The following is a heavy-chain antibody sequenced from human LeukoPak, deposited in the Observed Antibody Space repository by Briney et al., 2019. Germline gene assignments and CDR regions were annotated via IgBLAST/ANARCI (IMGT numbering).Heavy chain of an antibody. D-gene: IGHD3-22*01. CDR2: IYYSGST. CDR3: ARGSYYYDSSGYTFDY. Sequence: SETLSLTCTVSDYSISSGYYWGWIRQPPGKGLEWIGYIYYSGSTNYNPSLKGRVTMLLDTSKTQFSLKLNSVTAADTAVYYCARGSYYYDSSGYTFDYWGQGTLVTVSS. J-gene: IGHJ4*02. V-gene: IGHV4-61*01. CDR1: DYSISSGYY.